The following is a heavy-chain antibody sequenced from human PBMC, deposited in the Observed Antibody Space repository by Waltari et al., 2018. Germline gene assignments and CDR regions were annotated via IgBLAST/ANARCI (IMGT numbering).Heavy chain of an antibody. CDR1: GFTFSDYW. CDR3: ARSQSMDV. V-gene: IGHV3-74*01. CDR2: INRDGSRT. J-gene: IGHJ6*03. Sequence: EVQLVESGGGLVQPGGSLRLSCAASGFTFSDYWMYWVRQAPGKGLVWGSRINRDGSRTDYADAVKGRFTISRDNAKNTLYLQMNGLRAEDTAVYYCARSQSMDVWGRGSTVIVSS.